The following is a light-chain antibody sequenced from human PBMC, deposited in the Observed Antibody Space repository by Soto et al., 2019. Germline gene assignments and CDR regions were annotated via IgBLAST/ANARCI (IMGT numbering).Light chain of an antibody. Sequence: SALTQPASVSGSPGQSITISCTGTSSDIGAYNFVSWYQQHPGQAPQLMLYDVNIRPSGVSNRFSGSKSGNTASLTISGLQAEDEADDYCTSWTTSTTMIFGGGTKVTVL. V-gene: IGLV2-14*03. J-gene: IGLJ2*01. CDR2: DVN. CDR3: TSWTTSTTMI. CDR1: SSDIGAYNF.